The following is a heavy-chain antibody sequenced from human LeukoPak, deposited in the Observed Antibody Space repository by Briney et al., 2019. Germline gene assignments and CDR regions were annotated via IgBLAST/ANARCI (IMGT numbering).Heavy chain of an antibody. V-gene: IGHV3-30-3*01. J-gene: IGHJ3*02. CDR3: ASLGLAGSAFDI. Sequence: GGSLRLSCAASGFTFSSYAMHWVRQAPGKGLEWGAVISYDGSNKYYADSVKGRFTISRDNSKNTLYLQMNSLRAEDTAVYYCASLGLAGSAFDIWGQGTMVTVSS. CDR1: GFTFSSYA. CDR2: ISYDGSNK. D-gene: IGHD2-15*01.